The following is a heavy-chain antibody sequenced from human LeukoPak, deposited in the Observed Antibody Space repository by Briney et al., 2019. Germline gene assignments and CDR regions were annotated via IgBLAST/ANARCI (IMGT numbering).Heavy chain of an antibody. J-gene: IGHJ5*02. CDR3: ARDLFGSGHFVSESP. V-gene: IGHV4-34*01. CDR1: GGSFSGYY. CDR2: INHSGST. D-gene: IGHD3-10*01. Sequence: KPSETLSHTCAVYGGSFSGYYWSWIRQPPGKGLEWIGEINHSGSTNYNPSLKSRVTISVDTSKNQFSLKLSSVTAADTAVYYCARDLFGSGHFVSESPWRQGPLVTVSS.